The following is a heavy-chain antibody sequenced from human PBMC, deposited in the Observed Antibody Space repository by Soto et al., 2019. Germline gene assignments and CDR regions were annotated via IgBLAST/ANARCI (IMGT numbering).Heavy chain of an antibody. J-gene: IGHJ4*02. CDR2: ISGSGSST. Sequence: EVQLLESGGGLVQPGGSLRLSCAASGFTFSSYAVSWVRQAPAKGLEWVSAISGSGSSTYYADSVKGRFTISRDNSKNPLYLQRTSLRAEDTAVYYCANSIAAAGIAMDYWGQGTLVTVSS. D-gene: IGHD6-13*01. CDR1: GFTFSSYA. CDR3: ANSIAAAGIAMDY. V-gene: IGHV3-23*01.